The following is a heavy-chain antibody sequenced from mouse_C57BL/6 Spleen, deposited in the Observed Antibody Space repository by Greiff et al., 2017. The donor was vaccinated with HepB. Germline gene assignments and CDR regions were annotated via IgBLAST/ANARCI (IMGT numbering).Heavy chain of an antibody. CDR2: IYPRDGSN. CDR1: GYTFTDHT. D-gene: IGHD1-1*01. Sequence: QVQLQQSDAELVKPGASVKISCKVSGYTFTDHTIHWMKQRPEQGLEWIGYIYPRDGSNKYNEKLKGKATVTADKSSSTAYMQLNSLTSEDSAVYFCARRSPYYGSAMDYWGQGTSVTVSS. V-gene: IGHV1-78*01. J-gene: IGHJ4*01. CDR3: ARRSPYYGSAMDY.